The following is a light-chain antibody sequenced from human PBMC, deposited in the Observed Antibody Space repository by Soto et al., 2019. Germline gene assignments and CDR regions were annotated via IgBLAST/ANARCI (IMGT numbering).Light chain of an antibody. CDR1: QSVSSS. Sequence: DIAMTQSPATLSVSPGERATLSCRASQSVSSSLAWYQQKPGQAPTLLIYSASTRATGIPARFSGSGSGTAFTHTISSLQSADYAVYYCQQYNNWPPLAFGQGTKVEIK. V-gene: IGKV3-15*01. CDR3: QQYNNWPPLA. J-gene: IGKJ1*01. CDR2: SAS.